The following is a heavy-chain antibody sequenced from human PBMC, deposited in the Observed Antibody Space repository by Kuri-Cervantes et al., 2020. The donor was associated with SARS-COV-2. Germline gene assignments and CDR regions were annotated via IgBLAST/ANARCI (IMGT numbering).Heavy chain of an antibody. CDR3: ARESTGTAVPGQFDP. CDR1: GGTFSRYG. Sequence: ASVQVSCKASGGTFSRYGINWVRQTPGQGLEWMGWISAYNGNTNYAQKLQGRVTMTTDTSTSTAYMELRSLRSDETAVYYCARESTGTAVPGQFDPWGQGTLVTVSS. V-gene: IGHV1-18*01. CDR2: ISAYNGNT. D-gene: IGHD1-1*01. J-gene: IGHJ5*02.